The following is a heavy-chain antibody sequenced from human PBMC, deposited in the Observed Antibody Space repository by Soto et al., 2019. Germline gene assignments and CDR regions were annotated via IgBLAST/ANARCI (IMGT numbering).Heavy chain of an antibody. D-gene: IGHD1-1*01. CDR3: AGALENPYFYYGLNV. CDR1: RFSFSSYG. J-gene: IGHJ6*02. CDR2: TTYEGGIK. Sequence: GGSLRLSCAVSRFSFSSYGMEWVRLAPGKGLEWVAATTYEGGIKHYVDSVKGRFTISRDNSKNTLYLQMNSLRVEDTATYYCAGALENPYFYYGLNVWGQGTTVTVSS. V-gene: IGHV3-30*03.